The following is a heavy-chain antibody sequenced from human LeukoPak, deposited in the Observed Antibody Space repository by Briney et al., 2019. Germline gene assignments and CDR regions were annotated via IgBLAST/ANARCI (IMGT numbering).Heavy chain of an antibody. J-gene: IGHJ4*02. CDR2: IYHSGST. Sequence: SETLSLTCTVSGYSISSGYYWGWIRQPPGKGLEWIGSIYHSGSTYYNPSLKSRVTISVDTSKNQFSLRLSSVTAADTAVYYCARDRGWEGIDYWGQGTLVTVSS. D-gene: IGHD1-26*01. CDR3: ARDRGWEGIDY. V-gene: IGHV4-38-2*02. CDR1: GYSISSGYY.